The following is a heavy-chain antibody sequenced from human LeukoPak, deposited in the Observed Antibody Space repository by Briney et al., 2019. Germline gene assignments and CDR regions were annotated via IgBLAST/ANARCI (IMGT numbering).Heavy chain of an antibody. CDR3: ARSVYSYGNFDP. CDR1: GFTFSNYG. J-gene: IGHJ5*02. CDR2: IWYDGSYK. V-gene: IGHV3-33*01. D-gene: IGHD5-18*01. Sequence: GSLRLSCAASGFTFSNYGMHWVRQAPGEGLEWVAVIWYDGSYKYYAESVKGRFTISRDNSKSTLYLQMNSLRAEDTAVYYCARSVYSYGNFDPWGQGTLVTVSS.